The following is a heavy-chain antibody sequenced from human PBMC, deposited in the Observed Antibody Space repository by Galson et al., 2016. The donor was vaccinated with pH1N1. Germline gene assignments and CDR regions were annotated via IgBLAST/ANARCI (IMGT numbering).Heavy chain of an antibody. V-gene: IGHV4-39*07. CDR3: ARAGGILYDFDY. CDR2: IHYSGTT. J-gene: IGHJ4*02. Sequence: LSLTCSVSGGSISSETYYWGWIRQPPGKGLEWIGGIHYSGTTYHNPSLKSRVSLSVDTSKNQFSLKVTSVTAADTAVYYCARAGGILYDFDYWGQGSLVTVTS. CDR1: GGSISSETYY. D-gene: IGHD2-8*01.